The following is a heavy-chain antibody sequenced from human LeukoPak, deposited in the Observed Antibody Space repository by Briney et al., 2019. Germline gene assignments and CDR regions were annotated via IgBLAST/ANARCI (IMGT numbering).Heavy chain of an antibody. CDR3: AKHRGRIGSSWYDY. Sequence: PGRSLRLSCAASGFTFDDYAMHWVRQAPGEGLEWVSGISWNSGSIGYADSVKGRFTISRDNAKNSLYLQMNSLRAEDTALYYCAKHRGRIGSSWYDYWGQGTLVTVSS. J-gene: IGHJ4*02. CDR2: ISWNSGSI. CDR1: GFTFDDYA. D-gene: IGHD6-13*01. V-gene: IGHV3-9*01.